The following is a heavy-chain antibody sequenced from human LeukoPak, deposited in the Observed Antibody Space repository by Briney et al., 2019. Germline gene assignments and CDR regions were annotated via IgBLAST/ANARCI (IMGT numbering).Heavy chain of an antibody. Sequence: GGSLRLSCAASGFTFSNYWMHWVRQAPGKGLVWVSRISSDESSTTYADSVKGRFTISRDNAKNTLYLKMNTLRAEDTAIYLCARGGFTGTSCPYFDYWGQGTLVTVSS. J-gene: IGHJ4*02. CDR3: ARGGFTGTSCPYFDY. V-gene: IGHV3-74*01. CDR1: GFTFSNYW. CDR2: ISSDESST. D-gene: IGHD2-2*01.